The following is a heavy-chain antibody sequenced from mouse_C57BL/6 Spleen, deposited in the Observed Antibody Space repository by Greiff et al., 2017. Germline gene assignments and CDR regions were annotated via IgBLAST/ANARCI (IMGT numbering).Heavy chain of an antibody. CDR2: INPNNGGT. CDR1: GYTFPDYY. V-gene: IGHV1-26*01. D-gene: IGHD2-5*01. Sequence: EVQLQQSGPELVKPGASVKISCKASGYTFPDYYMNWVKQSHGKSLEWIGDINPNNGGTSYNQKFTGKATLTVDKSSSTAYMELRSLTSEDSAVYYCARRGYSIPFAYWGQGTLVTVSA. J-gene: IGHJ3*01. CDR3: ARRGYSIPFAY.